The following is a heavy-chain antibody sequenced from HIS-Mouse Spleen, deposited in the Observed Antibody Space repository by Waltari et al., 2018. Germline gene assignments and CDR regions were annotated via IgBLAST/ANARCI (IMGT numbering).Heavy chain of an antibody. Sequence: QVQLQQWGAGLLKPSETLSLTCAVYGGSFSVYYWSWIRQPPGKGLERIGEINHSGSTNYNPSLKSRVTISVDTSKNQFSLKLSSVTAADTAVYYCARGGYCTNGVCYDAFDIWGQGTMVTVSS. D-gene: IGHD2-8*01. CDR1: GGSFSVYY. CDR3: ARGGYCTNGVCYDAFDI. J-gene: IGHJ3*02. CDR2: INHSGST. V-gene: IGHV4-34*01.